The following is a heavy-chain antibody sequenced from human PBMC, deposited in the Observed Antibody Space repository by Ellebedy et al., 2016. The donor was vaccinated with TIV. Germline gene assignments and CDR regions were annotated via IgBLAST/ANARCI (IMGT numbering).Heavy chain of an antibody. D-gene: IGHD1-26*01. J-gene: IGHJ5*02. CDR2: IYYNGTT. CDR1: GCSVNSGAYY. V-gene: IGHV4-61*08. CDR3: AREPIRGDSGSYYWS. Sequence: MPSETLSLTCTVSGCSVNSGAYYWSWLRPPPGKGLEWHGYIYYNGTTNYNPSHKSRVTISVDTSKNQFSLKLSSVTAADTAVYYCAREPIRGDSGSYYWSWGQGTLVTVSS.